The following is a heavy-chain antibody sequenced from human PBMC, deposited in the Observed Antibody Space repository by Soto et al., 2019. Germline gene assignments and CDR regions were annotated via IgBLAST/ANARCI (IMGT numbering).Heavy chain of an antibody. V-gene: IGHV1-46*01. CDR1: GYTFTSSY. J-gene: IGHJ4*02. CDR2: INPSGGSI. CDR3: ARDTPSSARYYFDY. Sequence: GASVKVSCKAFGYTFTSSYMHWVRQAPGQGLEWMGIINPSGGSISYAQKFQGRVTMTRDTSTSTVYMELSSMRSEDTAVYYCARDTPSSARYYFDYWGQGTLVTVSS.